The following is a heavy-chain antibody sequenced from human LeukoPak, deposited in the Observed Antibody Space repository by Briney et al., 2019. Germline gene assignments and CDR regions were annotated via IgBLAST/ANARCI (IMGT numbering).Heavy chain of an antibody. CDR2: ISSSSSYM. J-gene: IGHJ6*02. Sequence: GGSLRLSCAASGFTFSSYTLNWVRQAPGKGMAWDSSISSSSSYMYYADSVKGRFTISRDNAKNSLYLQMNSLRAEDTAVYYCARDRDVPAIGMDVWGQGTTVTVSS. CDR1: GFTFSSYT. V-gene: IGHV3-21*06. CDR3: ARDRDVPAIGMDV.